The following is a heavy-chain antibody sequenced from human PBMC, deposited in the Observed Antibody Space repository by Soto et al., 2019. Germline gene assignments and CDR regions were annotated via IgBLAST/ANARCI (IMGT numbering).Heavy chain of an antibody. CDR2: MNPNSGNT. J-gene: IGHJ4*02. Sequence: ASVKVSCKASGYTFTSYDINWVRQATGQGLEWMGWMNPNSGNTGYAQKFQGRVTMTRNTSISTAYMELSSLRSEDTAVYYCARGRHYRSGSYPDYWGQGTLVTVSS. V-gene: IGHV1-8*01. D-gene: IGHD3-10*01. CDR3: ARGRHYRSGSYPDY. CDR1: GYTFTSYD.